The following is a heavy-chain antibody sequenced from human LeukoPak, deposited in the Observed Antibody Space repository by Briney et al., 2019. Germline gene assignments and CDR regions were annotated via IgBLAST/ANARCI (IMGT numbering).Heavy chain of an antibody. J-gene: IGHJ4*02. V-gene: IGHV3-21*01. CDR3: ARDGGHSTDLDY. D-gene: IGHD2-8*02. Sequence: PGGSLRLSCAASGFTFSSYSMNWVRQAPGKGLEWVSSISSSSSYIYYADSVKGRFTISRDNDKNSLYLQMNSLRAEDTAVYYCARDGGHSTDLDYWGQGILVTVSS. CDR2: ISSSSSYI. CDR1: GFTFSSYS.